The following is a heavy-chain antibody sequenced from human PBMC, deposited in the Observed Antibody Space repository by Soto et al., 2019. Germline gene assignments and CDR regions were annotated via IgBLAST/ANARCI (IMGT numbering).Heavy chain of an antibody. CDR3: ARDRLCGGDCYWGGDYYYGMDV. Sequence: QVQLQESGPGLVKPSQTLSLTCTVSGGSISSGGYYWSWIRQHPGKGLEWIGYIYYSGSTYYSPSLKSRVTISVDTSKNQFSLKLSSVTAADTAVYYCARDRLCGGDCYWGGDYYYGMDVWGQGTTVTVSS. D-gene: IGHD2-21*02. CDR2: IYYSGST. CDR1: GGSISSGGYY. J-gene: IGHJ6*02. V-gene: IGHV4-31*03.